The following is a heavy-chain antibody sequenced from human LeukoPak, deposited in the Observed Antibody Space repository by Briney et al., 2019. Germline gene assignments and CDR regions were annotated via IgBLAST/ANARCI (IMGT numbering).Heavy chain of an antibody. CDR3: ARGGYSSGWYVFDY. V-gene: IGHV4-59*01. D-gene: IGHD6-19*01. Sequence: PSETLSLTCTVSGGSISSYYWSWIRQPPGQGLEWIGYIYYSGSTNYNPSLKSRVTISVDTSKNQFSLKLSSVTAADTAVYYCARGGYSSGWYVFDYWGQGTLVTVSS. J-gene: IGHJ4*02. CDR1: GGSISSYY. CDR2: IYYSGST.